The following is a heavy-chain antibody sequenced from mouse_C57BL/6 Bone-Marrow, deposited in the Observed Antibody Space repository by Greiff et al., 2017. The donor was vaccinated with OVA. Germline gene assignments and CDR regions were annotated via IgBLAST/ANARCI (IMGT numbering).Heavy chain of an antibody. CDR1: GFSFNTYA. D-gene: IGHD1-1*01. CDR3: VRHPTLLTAMDY. Sequence: EVKLMESGGGLVQPKGSLKLSCAASGFSFNTYAMNWVRQAPGKGLEWVARIRSKSNNYATYYADSVKDRFTISRDDSESMLYLQMNNLKTEDTAMYYCVRHPTLLTAMDYWGQGTSVTVSS. CDR2: IRSKSNNYAT. V-gene: IGHV10-1*01. J-gene: IGHJ4*01.